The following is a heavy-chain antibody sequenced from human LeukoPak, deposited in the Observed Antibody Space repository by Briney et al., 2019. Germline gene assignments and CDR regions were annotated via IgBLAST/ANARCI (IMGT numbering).Heavy chain of an antibody. D-gene: IGHD2-15*01. CDR3: VRGYGSGCSCYSYYYYNYMDV. Sequence: PSETLSLTCTVSGGSISSSSYYWGWIRQPPGKGLEWIGSIHYSGSTNYNPSLKSRVTISVDTSKNQFSLKLSSVTAADTAEYYCVRGYGSGCSCYSYYYYNYMDVWGKGTTVTVSS. J-gene: IGHJ6*03. CDR1: GGSISSSSYY. CDR2: IHYSGST. V-gene: IGHV4-39*07.